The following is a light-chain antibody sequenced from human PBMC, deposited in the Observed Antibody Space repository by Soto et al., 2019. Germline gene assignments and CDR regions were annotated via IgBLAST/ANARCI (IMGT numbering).Light chain of an antibody. Sequence: DIQMTQSPSTLSASLGDRVTITCRASQGVSIWLAWYQQKPGKAPKLLIFDASTLYTGGPSRFSGSGSGTDFPLTISSLQPDDFATYYCQQYYSFWTFGQGTKVDIK. CDR1: QGVSIW. CDR2: DAS. V-gene: IGKV1-5*01. J-gene: IGKJ1*01. CDR3: QQYYSFWT.